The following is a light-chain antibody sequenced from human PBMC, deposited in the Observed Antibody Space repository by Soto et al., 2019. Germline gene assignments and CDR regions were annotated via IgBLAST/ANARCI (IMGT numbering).Light chain of an antibody. J-gene: IGLJ1*01. CDR2: EVS. V-gene: IGLV2-14*01. CDR1: SSDIGGSNY. Sequence: QSVLTQPASVSGSPGQSITISCTGTSSDIGGSNYVSWYQQHPGEAPKLMIYEVSSRPSGVSNRFSGSKSGNTASLTISGLQAEDEADYYCSSYTSSSTYVFGTGTKVTVL. CDR3: SSYTSSSTYV.